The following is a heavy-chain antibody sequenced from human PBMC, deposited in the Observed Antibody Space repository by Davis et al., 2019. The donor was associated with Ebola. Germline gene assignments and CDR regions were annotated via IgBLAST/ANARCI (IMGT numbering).Heavy chain of an antibody. CDR1: GFAFSTYT. CDR2: ISSGGNTI. Sequence: GSLRLSCAASGFAFSTYTVNWVRQAPGKGLEWVSYISSGGNTIYYADSVKGRFTISRDNARSSLYLQMNSLRDEDTAVYYCARGGIYSGSSKYSFDYWGQGTVVTVSS. D-gene: IGHD1-26*01. CDR3: ARGGIYSGSSKYSFDY. V-gene: IGHV3-48*02. J-gene: IGHJ4*02.